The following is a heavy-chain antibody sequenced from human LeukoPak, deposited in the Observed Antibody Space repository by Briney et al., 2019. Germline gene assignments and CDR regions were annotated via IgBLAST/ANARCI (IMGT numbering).Heavy chain of an antibody. CDR2: IYYSGTT. Sequence: SETLSLTCTVSGGSISNYYWSWIRQPPGKGLEWIGYIYYSGTTNYNPSLKSRVTISVDTSKNQFSLKLNSVTAADTAVYYCARETSRYFDYWGQGTLVTVSS. J-gene: IGHJ4*02. CDR3: ARETSRYFDY. D-gene: IGHD6-6*01. CDR1: GGSISNYY. V-gene: IGHV4-59*01.